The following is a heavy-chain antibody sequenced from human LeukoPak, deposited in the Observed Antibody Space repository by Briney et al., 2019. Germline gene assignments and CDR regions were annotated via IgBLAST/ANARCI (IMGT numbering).Heavy chain of an antibody. CDR3: ARGSGSYYAFDI. CDR2: TYYRSKWFS. J-gene: IGHJ3*02. CDR1: GDSVSSNSAT. V-gene: IGHV6-1*01. Sequence: SQTLSLTCAISGDSVSSNSATWNWIRQSPSRGLEWLGRTYYRSKWFSDYAVSVKSRTAFNPDTSKNQLSLQLNSVTPEDTAVYYCARGSGSYYAFDIWGQGTMVTVSS. D-gene: IGHD1-26*01.